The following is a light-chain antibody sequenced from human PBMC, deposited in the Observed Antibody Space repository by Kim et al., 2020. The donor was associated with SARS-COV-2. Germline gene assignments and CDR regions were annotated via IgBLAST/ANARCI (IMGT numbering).Light chain of an antibody. Sequence: SPGARSSRACRDSQSVSSRYLAWYQQKPGQAPTLLISGASSRSTGIPDRFSGSGSGTDFTLTISRLEPEAFAVYYCQQYGSSPPYSFGQGTKLEI. CDR3: QQYGSSPPYS. V-gene: IGKV3-20*01. J-gene: IGKJ2*03. CDR2: GAS. CDR1: QSVSSRY.